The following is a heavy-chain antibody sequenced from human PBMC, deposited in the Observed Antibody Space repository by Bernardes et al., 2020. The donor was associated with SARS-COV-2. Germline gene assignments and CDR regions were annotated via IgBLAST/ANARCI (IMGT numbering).Heavy chain of an antibody. V-gene: IGHV4-4*02. Sequence: SETLSLTCAVSGASISSGNWWSWLRQPPGKGLEWIGEINHSGSTDYNPSLKSRVSMSVDKSKNQLSLRLTSVSAADTAVYYCVRMSSDNAYHDSWGQGTLVTVSS. J-gene: IGHJ4*02. D-gene: IGHD3-16*01. CDR2: INHSGST. CDR1: GASISSGNW. CDR3: VRMSSDNAYHDS.